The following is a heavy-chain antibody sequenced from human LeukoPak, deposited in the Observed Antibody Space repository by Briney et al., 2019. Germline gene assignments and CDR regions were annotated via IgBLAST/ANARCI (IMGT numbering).Heavy chain of an antibody. CDR3: AKALFIVVVPAATGDPFDY. V-gene: IGHV3-30*02. Sequence: PGGSLRLSCAASGFTFSSYGMHWVRQAPGKGLEWVAFIRYDGSNKYYADSVKGRFTISRDNSKNTLYLQMNSLRAEDTAVYYCAKALFIVVVPAATGDPFDYWGQGTLVTVSS. J-gene: IGHJ4*02. CDR2: IRYDGSNK. CDR1: GFTFSSYG. D-gene: IGHD2-2*01.